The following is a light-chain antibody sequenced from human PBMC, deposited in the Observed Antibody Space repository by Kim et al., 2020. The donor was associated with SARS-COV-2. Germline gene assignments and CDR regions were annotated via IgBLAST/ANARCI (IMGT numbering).Light chain of an antibody. CDR2: GNS. CDR1: SSNIGAGYY. V-gene: IGLV1-40*01. Sequence: QSVLTQLPSVSGAPGQRVTISCTGSSSNIGAGYYVHWYQQLPGTAPKLLIYGNSNRPSGVPDRFSGSKSGTSASLAITGLQAEDEADYYCQSYDSSLSGWVFGGGTQLTVL. J-gene: IGLJ3*02. CDR3: QSYDSSLSGWV.